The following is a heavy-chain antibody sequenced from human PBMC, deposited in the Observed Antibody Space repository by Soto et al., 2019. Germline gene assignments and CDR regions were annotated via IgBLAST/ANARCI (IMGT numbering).Heavy chain of an antibody. CDR1: GFTFSTYS. J-gene: IGHJ2*01. D-gene: IGHD4-17*01. CDR2: ISGSGGSP. CDR3: SKGVHCDYSWYFDL. V-gene: IGHV3-23*01. Sequence: LRLSCAAAGFTFSTYSMSWVRQAPGQGLEWVSSISGSGGSPYYAESVKGRFTISRDNSKNTLYLKMNSLRAEDTAVYYCSKGVHCDYSWYFDLWGRGTLVTVSS.